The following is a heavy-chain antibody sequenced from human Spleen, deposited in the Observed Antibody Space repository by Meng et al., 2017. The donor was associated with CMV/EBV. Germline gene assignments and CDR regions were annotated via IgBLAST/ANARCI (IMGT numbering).Heavy chain of an antibody. V-gene: IGHV3-11*01. J-gene: IGHJ3*02. CDR3: ARDISGTYCGGDCYSDAFDI. CDR1: GSTFSDYY. D-gene: IGHD2-21*01. CDR2: ISSSGSTL. Sequence: GGSLRLSCAASGSTFSDYYMTWIRQAPGKGLEWVSYISSSGSTLSYADSVKGRFTISRDNAKNSLYLQMNSLRAEDTSVYYCARDISGTYCGGDCYSDAFDIWGPGTMVTVSS.